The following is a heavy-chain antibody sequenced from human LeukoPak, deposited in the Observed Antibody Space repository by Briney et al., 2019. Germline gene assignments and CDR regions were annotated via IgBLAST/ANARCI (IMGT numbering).Heavy chain of an antibody. CDR1: GGTISSGDYS. CDR2: IYYSGST. Sequence: SETLSLTCTVSGGTISSGDYSWSWVRQPPGKGLEWIGYIYYSGSTYYNPSLKSRVSISVDTSKNQFSLKLSSVTATDTAVYYCAREGGFCSSTSCQVYFYYGMDVWGQGTTVTVSS. V-gene: IGHV4-30-4*01. CDR3: AREGGFCSSTSCQVYFYYGMDV. D-gene: IGHD2-2*01. J-gene: IGHJ6*02.